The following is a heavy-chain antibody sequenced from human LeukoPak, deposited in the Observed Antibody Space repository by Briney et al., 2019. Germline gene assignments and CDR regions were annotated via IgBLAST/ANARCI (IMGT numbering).Heavy chain of an antibody. Sequence: PGGSLRLSCAASGFTFSSYSMNWVRQAPGKGLEWVSSISSSSSYIYYADSVKGRFTISRDNAKNSLYLQMNSLRAEDTAVYYCARDHLYDFWSGLDYYYYYMDVWGKGTTVTVSS. CDR1: GFTFSSYS. V-gene: IGHV3-21*01. D-gene: IGHD3-3*01. CDR3: ARDHLYDFWSGLDYYYYYMDV. CDR2: ISSSSSYI. J-gene: IGHJ6*03.